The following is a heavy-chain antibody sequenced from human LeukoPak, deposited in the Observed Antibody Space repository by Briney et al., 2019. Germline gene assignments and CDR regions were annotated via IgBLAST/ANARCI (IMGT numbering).Heavy chain of an antibody. CDR3: ARLHSGRYYGDAFDI. CDR2: TKEDDSEK. V-gene: IGHV3-7*03. D-gene: IGHD1-26*01. J-gene: IGHJ3*02. CDR1: GFTFSNFR. Sequence: GGSLRLSCAASGFTFSNFRMTWVRQAPGKGLEWVANTKEDDSEKYYVDSVRGRFTTSRDNAKNSLYLQMNSLRAEDTAVYYCARLHSGRYYGDAFDIWGQGTMVTVSS.